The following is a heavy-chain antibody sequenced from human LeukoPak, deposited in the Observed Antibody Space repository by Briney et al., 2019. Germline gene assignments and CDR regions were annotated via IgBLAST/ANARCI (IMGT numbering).Heavy chain of an antibody. J-gene: IGHJ4*02. CDR3: AKIVAAAPRPLWYFDY. Sequence: GASVKVSCKASGYTFTSYYMHWVRQAPGQGLEWMGIINPSGGSTSYAQKFQGRVTMTRDTSTSTVYMELSSLRSEDTAVYYCAKIVAAAPRPLWYFDYWGQGTLVTVSS. CDR2: INPSGGST. D-gene: IGHD6-13*01. V-gene: IGHV1-46*01. CDR1: GYTFTSYY.